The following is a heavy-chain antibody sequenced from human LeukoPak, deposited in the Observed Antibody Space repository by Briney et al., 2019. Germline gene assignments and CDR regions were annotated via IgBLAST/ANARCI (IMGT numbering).Heavy chain of an antibody. V-gene: IGHV1-46*01. CDR1: GYNFVSYN. D-gene: IGHD1-1*01. J-gene: IGHJ4*02. CDR3: ARDNTNWSFDY. CDR2: INLRDGIT. Sequence: GASVKVSCKASGYNFVSYNMHWVRQAPGQGLEWRGIINLRDGITSYAQKVQGRVTVTGDTSTSTFYMELSSLRFEDTAMYYCARDNTNWSFDYWGQGTLVTVSS.